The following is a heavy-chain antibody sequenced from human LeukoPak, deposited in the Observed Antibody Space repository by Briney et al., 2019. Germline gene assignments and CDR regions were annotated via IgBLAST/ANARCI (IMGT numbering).Heavy chain of an antibody. CDR2: TNPSGGST. J-gene: IGHJ4*02. Sequence: VKVSCKASVYTFNSYGISWVRQAPGQGLEWMGVTNPSGGSTSYSQKFQGRVTMTSDTTTNTVYMKLSSRRSEDPAVYYCARDVSEVAVAGLAGWGQGTLVTVSS. V-gene: IGHV1-46*02. CDR3: ARDVSEVAVAGLAG. D-gene: IGHD6-19*01. CDR1: VYTFNSYG.